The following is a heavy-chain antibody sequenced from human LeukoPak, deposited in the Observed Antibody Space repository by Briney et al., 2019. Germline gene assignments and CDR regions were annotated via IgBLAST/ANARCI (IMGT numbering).Heavy chain of an antibody. D-gene: IGHD6-13*01. CDR3: ARGIAAAGPRFDP. J-gene: IGHJ5*02. CDR2: ISSSSSTT. V-gene: IGHV3-48*01. CDR1: GFTLSSYS. Sequence: GGSLRLSCAASGFTLSSYSMNWVRQAPGKGLEWVSYISSSSSTTYYADSVKGRFTISRDNAKNSLYLQMNSLRAEDTVVYYCARGIAAAGPRFDPWGQGTLVSVSS.